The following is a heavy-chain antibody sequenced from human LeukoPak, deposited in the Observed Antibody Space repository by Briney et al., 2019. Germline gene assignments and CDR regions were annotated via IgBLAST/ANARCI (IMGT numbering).Heavy chain of an antibody. Sequence: PGGSLRLSCAASGFTFSSYWMHWVRHAPGKGLVWVSRINSDGSSTSYADSVKGRFTISRDNAKNTLYLQMNSLRAEDTAVYYCAKGPSGSYHYFDYWGQGTLVTVSS. CDR2: INSDGSST. CDR3: AKGPSGSYHYFDY. J-gene: IGHJ4*02. CDR1: GFTFSSYW. D-gene: IGHD1-26*01. V-gene: IGHV3-74*01.